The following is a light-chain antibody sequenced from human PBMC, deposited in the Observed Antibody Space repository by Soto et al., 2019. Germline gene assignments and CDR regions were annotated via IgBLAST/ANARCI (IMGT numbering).Light chain of an antibody. J-gene: IGKJ1*01. CDR3: QQLHYWWT. V-gene: IGKV3-15*01. Sequence: EIVMTQSPATLSVSPGERATLSCRASQNIDNKLVWYQQKPGQVPRLLIYDASTRATGIPARFSGSGSGTEVTLTISSLQSEDFAFYYCQQLHYWWTFGQGTKVDI. CDR1: QNIDNK. CDR2: DAS.